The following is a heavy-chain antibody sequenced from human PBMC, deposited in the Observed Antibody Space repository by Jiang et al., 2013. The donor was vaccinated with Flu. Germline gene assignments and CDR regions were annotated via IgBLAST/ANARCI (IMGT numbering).Heavy chain of an antibody. D-gene: IGHD2-15*01. Sequence: KASGYTFTGYFLHWLRQAPGQGLEWMGWIDSKSGGTKYAEKFQGGVTMTRDTSTSTAHLEMRGLTSDDTAVYYCARAYCSTGSCYLYFDHWGQGTLVTVSS. CDR2: IDSKSGGT. CDR3: ARAYCSTGSCYLYFDH. J-gene: IGHJ4*02. V-gene: IGHV1-2*02. CDR1: GYTFTGYF.